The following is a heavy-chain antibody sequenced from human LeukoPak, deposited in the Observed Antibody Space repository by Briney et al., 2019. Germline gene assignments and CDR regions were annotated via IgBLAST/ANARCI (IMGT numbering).Heavy chain of an antibody. J-gene: IGHJ4*02. D-gene: IGHD3-10*01. CDR1: GYSISSGYN. Sequence: PSETLSLTCAVSGYSISSGYNWGWIRQPPGKGLEWIGSILHSGSTSYNPSLKSRVTISVDTSKNQFSLKRSSVTAADTAVYYCARRGSGDYWGQGTLVTVSS. V-gene: IGHV4-38-2*01. CDR2: ILHSGST. CDR3: ARRGSGDY.